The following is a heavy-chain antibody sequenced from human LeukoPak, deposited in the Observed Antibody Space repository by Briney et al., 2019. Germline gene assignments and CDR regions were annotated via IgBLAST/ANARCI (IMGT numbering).Heavy chain of an antibody. CDR1: RGSISSSNYY. J-gene: IGHJ4*02. CDR2: IFYSGSP. CDR3: AGFVVGTATIDY. D-gene: IGHD2-21*02. V-gene: IGHV4-39*01. Sequence: SETLSLTCTVSRGSISSSNYYWGWIRQPPGKGLEWIGNIFYSGSPHYNPSLKSRVTISVDTSKNEFALKLTSDTAPATVVYHCAGFVVGTATIDYWGQGTLVTVSS.